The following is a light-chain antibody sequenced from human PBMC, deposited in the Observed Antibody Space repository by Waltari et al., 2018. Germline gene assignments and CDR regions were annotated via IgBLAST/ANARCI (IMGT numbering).Light chain of an antibody. Sequence: DIQMTQSPSSLSASIGDRVIITCQASKGIGKFLSWVQQKPGNAPKVLISDASNLETGVPARFRGSGLGTYFTFTINSLQPEDIGTYYGQQYESLPLSFGGGTKVEVK. CDR1: KGIGKF. V-gene: IGKV1-33*01. CDR3: QQYESLPLS. J-gene: IGKJ4*01. CDR2: DAS.